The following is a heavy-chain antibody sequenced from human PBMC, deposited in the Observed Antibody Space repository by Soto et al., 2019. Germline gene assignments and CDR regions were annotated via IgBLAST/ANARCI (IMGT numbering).Heavy chain of an antibody. V-gene: IGHV4-31*03. Sequence: SETLSLTCTVSGGSISSGGYYWSWIRQHPGKGLEWIGYIYYSGSTYYNPSLKSRVTISVDTSKNQFSLKLSSVTAADTAVYYCARGSCSSTSCYDNWFDPWGQGTLVTVSS. D-gene: IGHD2-2*01. CDR3: ARGSCSSTSCYDNWFDP. J-gene: IGHJ5*02. CDR2: IYYSGST. CDR1: GGSISSGGYY.